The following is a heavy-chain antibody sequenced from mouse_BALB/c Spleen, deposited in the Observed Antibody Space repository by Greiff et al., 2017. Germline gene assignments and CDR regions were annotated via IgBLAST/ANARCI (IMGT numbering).Heavy chain of an antibody. Sequence: DVKLQESGPGLVKPSQSLSLTCSVTGYSITSGYYWNWIRQFPGNKLEWMGYISYDGSNNYNPSLKNRISITRDTSKNQFFLKLNSVTTEDTATYYCARVDDYDGYAMDYWGQGTSVTVSS. CDR1: GYSITSGYY. CDR2: ISYDGSN. V-gene: IGHV3-6*02. J-gene: IGHJ4*01. D-gene: IGHD2-4*01. CDR3: ARVDDYDGYAMDY.